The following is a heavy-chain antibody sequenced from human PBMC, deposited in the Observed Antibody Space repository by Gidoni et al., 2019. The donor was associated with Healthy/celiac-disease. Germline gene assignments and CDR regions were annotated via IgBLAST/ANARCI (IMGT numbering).Heavy chain of an antibody. D-gene: IGHD2-2*01. V-gene: IGHV4-31*03. CDR2: IYYSGST. Sequence: QVQLQESGPGLVKPSQTLSLTCTVSGGSISSGGYYWSWIRQHQGKGLEWIGYIYYSGSTYYNPSLKSRVTISVDTSKNQFSLKLSSVTAADTAVYYCARDRCSSTSCYFPMDVWGQGTTVTVSS. CDR1: GGSISSGGYY. CDR3: ARDRCSSTSCYFPMDV. J-gene: IGHJ6*02.